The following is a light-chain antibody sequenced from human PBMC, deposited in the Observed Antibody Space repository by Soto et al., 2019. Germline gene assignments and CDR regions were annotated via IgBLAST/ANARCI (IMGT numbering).Light chain of an antibody. V-gene: IGLV2-11*01. J-gene: IGLJ3*02. Sequence: QSALTQPRSVSGSPGQSVTISCTGTSSDVGGHNYVSWYQQHPAKAPKLIIYDVTERPSRVPDRFSGSKSGNTASLTISGLQAEDEADYYCCSYAGSYTWVFGGGTKVTVL. CDR2: DVT. CDR1: SSDVGGHNY. CDR3: CSYAGSYTWV.